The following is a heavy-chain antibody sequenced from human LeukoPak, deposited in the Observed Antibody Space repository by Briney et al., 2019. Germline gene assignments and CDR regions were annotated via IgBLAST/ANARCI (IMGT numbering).Heavy chain of an antibody. CDR2: IYHSGST. V-gene: IGHV4-30-2*01. CDR1: GGSISSGGYS. D-gene: IGHD2-2*01. Sequence: SQTLSLTCPVSGGSISSGGYSWSWIRQPPGKGLEWIGYIYHSGSTYYNPSLKSRVTISVDRSKNQFSLKLSSVTAADTAVYYCARRVVPAATFDYWGQGTLVTVSS. J-gene: IGHJ4*02. CDR3: ARRVVPAATFDY.